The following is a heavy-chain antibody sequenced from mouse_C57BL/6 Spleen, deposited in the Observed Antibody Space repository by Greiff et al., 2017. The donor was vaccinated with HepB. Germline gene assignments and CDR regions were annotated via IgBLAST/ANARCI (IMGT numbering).Heavy chain of an antibody. CDR3: ARKEDYGEAY. CDR2: IYPRSGNT. J-gene: IGHJ3*01. D-gene: IGHD1-1*02. V-gene: IGHV1-81*01. Sequence: QVQLQQSGAELARPGASVKLSCKASGYTFTSYGISWVKQRTGQGLEWIGEIYPRSGNTYYNEKFKGKATLTADKSSSTAYMGLRSLTSEDSSVYFCARKEDYGEAYWGQGTLVTVSA. CDR1: GYTFTSYG.